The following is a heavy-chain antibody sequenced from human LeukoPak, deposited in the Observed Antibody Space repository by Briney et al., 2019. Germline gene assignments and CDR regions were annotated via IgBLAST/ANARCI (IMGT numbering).Heavy chain of an antibody. D-gene: IGHD3-10*01. CDR2: IGVAMNT. CDR1: GFTFSSYA. Sequence: PGGSLRLSCAASGFTFSSYAMNWVRQAPGKGLEWVSVIGVAMNTYYADSVKGRFTISRDNSKTTLYLQMNSLRAEDTAVYYCAKGKRYYVSGSYYNDYWGQGTLVTVSS. V-gene: IGHV3-23*01. CDR3: AKGKRYYVSGSYYNDY. J-gene: IGHJ4*02.